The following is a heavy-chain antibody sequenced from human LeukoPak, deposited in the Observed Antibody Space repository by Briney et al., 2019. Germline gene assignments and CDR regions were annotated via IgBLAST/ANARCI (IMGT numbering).Heavy chain of an antibody. CDR3: VSGNDPDYVWGTYRLDAFDI. Sequence: PGGSLTLSCAASGYTFSGYSVNWVRQVPGKGLEWVSSISSSGTYIYYADSVKGRFTISRDNAKNSLFLQMNSLRAEDTAVYYCVSGNDPDYVWGTYRLDAFDIWGEGTMVIVSS. J-gene: IGHJ3*02. CDR2: ISSSGTYI. CDR1: GYTFSGYS. V-gene: IGHV3-21*01. D-gene: IGHD3-16*02.